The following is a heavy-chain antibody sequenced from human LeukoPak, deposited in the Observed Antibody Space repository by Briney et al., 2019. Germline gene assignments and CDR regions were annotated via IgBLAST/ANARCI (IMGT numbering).Heavy chain of an antibody. CDR3: ARGPYPHYYYYGMDV. V-gene: IGHV3-30*04. J-gene: IGHJ6*02. CDR1: GFTFSSYA. Sequence: PGRSLRLSCAASGFTFSSYAMHWVRQAPGKGLEWVAVISYDGSNKYYADSVKGRFTISRDNSKNTLYLQMNSLRAEDTAVYYCARGPYPHYYYYGMDVWGQGTTVTVSS. CDR2: ISYDGSNK.